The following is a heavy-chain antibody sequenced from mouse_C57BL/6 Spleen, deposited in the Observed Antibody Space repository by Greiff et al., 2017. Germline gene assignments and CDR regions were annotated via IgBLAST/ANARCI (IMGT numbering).Heavy chain of an antibody. D-gene: IGHD1-1*01. Sequence: EVKLMESGPELVKPGDSVKISCKASGYSFTGYFMNWVMQSHGKSLEWIGRINPYNGDTFYNQKFKGKATLTVDKSSSTAHMELRSLTSEDSAVXYCAREGGSSPVRAMDYWGQGTSVTVSS. CDR2: INPYNGDT. CDR1: GYSFTGYF. V-gene: IGHV1-20*01. J-gene: IGHJ4*01. CDR3: AREGGSSPVRAMDY.